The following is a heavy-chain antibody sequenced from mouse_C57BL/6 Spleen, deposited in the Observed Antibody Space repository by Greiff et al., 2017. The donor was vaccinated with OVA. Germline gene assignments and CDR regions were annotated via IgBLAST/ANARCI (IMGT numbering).Heavy chain of an antibody. CDR3: ARGYYGSSYPFDY. V-gene: IGHV1-50*01. Sequence: QVQLQQPGAELVKPGASVKLSCKASGYTFTSYWMQWVKQRPGQGLEWIGEIDPSDSYTNYNQKFKGKATLTVDTSSSTAYMQLSSLTSEDSAVYYCARGYYGSSYPFDYWGQGTTLTVSS. D-gene: IGHD1-1*01. J-gene: IGHJ2*01. CDR1: GYTFTSYW. CDR2: IDPSDSYT.